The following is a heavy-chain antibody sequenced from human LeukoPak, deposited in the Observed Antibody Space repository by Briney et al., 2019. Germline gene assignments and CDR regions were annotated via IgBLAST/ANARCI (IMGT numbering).Heavy chain of an antibody. Sequence: SETLSLTCTVSGGSISSYYWSWIRQPAGKGLGWIGRIYTSGSTNYNPSLKSRVTMSVDTSKNQFSLKLSSVTAADTAVYYCARDGSGWFDPWGQGALVTVSS. CDR1: GGSISSYY. V-gene: IGHV4-4*07. CDR3: ARDGSGWFDP. D-gene: IGHD2-15*01. CDR2: IYTSGST. J-gene: IGHJ5*02.